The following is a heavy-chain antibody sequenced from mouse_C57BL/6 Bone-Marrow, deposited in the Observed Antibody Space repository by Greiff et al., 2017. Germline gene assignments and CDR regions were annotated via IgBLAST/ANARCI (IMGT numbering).Heavy chain of an antibody. J-gene: IGHJ2*01. D-gene: IGHD1-1*01. CDR2: IHPNSGST. Sequence: QVQLHQSGAELVKPGASVKLSCKASGYTFTSYWMHWVKQRPGQGLEWIGMIHPNSGSTNYNEKFKSKATLTVDKSSSTAYMQLSSLTSEDSAVYYCARHYGSSYNYWGQGTTLTVSS. CDR1: GYTFTSYW. V-gene: IGHV1-64*01. CDR3: ARHYGSSYNY.